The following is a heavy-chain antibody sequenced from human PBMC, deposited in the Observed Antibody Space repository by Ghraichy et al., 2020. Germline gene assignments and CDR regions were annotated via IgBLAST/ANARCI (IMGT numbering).Heavy chain of an antibody. V-gene: IGHV4-39*01. Sequence: SQTLSLTCTVSGGSISSSSYYWGWIRPPPGKGLEWIGSIYYSGSTYYNPSLKSRVTISVDTSKNQFSLKLSSVTAADTAVYYCASSLRYGAVDYWGQGTLVTVSS. CDR3: ASSLRYGAVDY. D-gene: IGHD4/OR15-4a*01. CDR1: GGSISSSSYY. J-gene: IGHJ4*02. CDR2: IYYSGST.